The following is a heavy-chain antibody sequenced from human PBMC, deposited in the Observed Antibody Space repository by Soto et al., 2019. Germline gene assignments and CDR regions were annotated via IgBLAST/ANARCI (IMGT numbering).Heavy chain of an antibody. D-gene: IGHD5-18*01. J-gene: IGHJ5*02. CDR2: ISSSGSTI. CDR1: GFTFSDYY. CDR3: ARDGSSYGFSWFDP. Sequence: KPGGSLRLSCAASGFTFSDYYMSWIRQAPGKGLEWVSYISSSGSTIYYADSVKGRFTISRDNAKNSLYLQMNSLRAEDTAAYYCARDGSSYGFSWFDPWGQGTLVTVSS. V-gene: IGHV3-11*01.